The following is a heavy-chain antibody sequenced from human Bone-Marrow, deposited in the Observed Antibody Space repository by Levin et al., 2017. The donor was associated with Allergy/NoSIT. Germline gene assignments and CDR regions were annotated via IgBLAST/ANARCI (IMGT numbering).Heavy chain of an antibody. CDR2: IYYSGST. CDR1: GGSFSSSNYY. CDR3: ARDDILTGYNYGIFDY. V-gene: IGHV4-39*01. J-gene: IGHJ4*02. D-gene: IGHD3-9*01. Sequence: SETLSLTCTVSGGSFSSSNYYWGWLRQPPGKGLEWIGSIYYSGSTSYNPSLESRVTISVDTSKNQFSLNLSSLTAADTAVYYCARDDILTGYNYGIFDYWGRGTLVTVSS.